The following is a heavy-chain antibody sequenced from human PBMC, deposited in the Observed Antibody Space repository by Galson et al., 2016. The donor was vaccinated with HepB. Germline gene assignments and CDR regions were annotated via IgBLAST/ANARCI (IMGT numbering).Heavy chain of an antibody. D-gene: IGHD1-26*01. CDR3: ARGSTLHS. J-gene: IGHJ4*02. CDR2: TYYRSKWYN. Sequence: CAISGDSVSSDSTSWNWIRQSPSRGLEWLGRTYYRSKWYNDYAASVESRITINPDTSNNQFSLRLDSVTPEDTAVYYCARGSTLHSWGQGTLVTVPS. CDR1: GDSVSSDSTS. V-gene: IGHV6-1*01.